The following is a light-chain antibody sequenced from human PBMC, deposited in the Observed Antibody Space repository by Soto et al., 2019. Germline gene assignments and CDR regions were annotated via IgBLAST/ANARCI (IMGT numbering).Light chain of an antibody. CDR1: QSFGTNY. CDR3: QQYASTPWT. CDR2: ATS. Sequence: EIGLTQSPGTLSLSQGERVTLSCRASQSFGTNYLAWYLQKPGQAPRLLIYATSIRATGVPDRSSGGGSGIAFTLSISTLEPEDFAVYSCQQYASTPWTFGQGTKVEIK. J-gene: IGKJ1*01. V-gene: IGKV3-20*01.